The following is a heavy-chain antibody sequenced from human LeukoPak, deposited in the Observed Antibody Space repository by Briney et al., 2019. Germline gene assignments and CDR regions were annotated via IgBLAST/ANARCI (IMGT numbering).Heavy chain of an antibody. CDR1: GFTFSNYA. J-gene: IGHJ3*02. CDR3: VKRRGEGNGWGAFDI. V-gene: IGHV3-23*01. D-gene: IGHD6-19*01. CDR2: IGGNTDST. Sequence: GGSLRLSCAASGFTFSNYAMNWVRQAPGKVLEWVSAIGGNTDSTFYADSVQGRFTISRDISKNTLYLQMNSLGAEDTAVYYCVKRRGEGNGWGAFDIWGRGTMVTVSS.